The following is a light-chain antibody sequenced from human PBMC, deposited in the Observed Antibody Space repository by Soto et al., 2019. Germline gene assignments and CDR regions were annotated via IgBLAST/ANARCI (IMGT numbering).Light chain of an antibody. Sequence: IQMTQSPSSLSASVGDRVTITCRASQSISSWLAWYQQKPGKAPKLLIYDASSLESGVPSRFSGSGSGTEFTLTISSLQSEDSALYYCQQYSNWPTFGQGTRLEIK. V-gene: IGKV1-5*01. J-gene: IGKJ5*01. CDR3: QQYSNWPT. CDR2: DAS. CDR1: QSISSW.